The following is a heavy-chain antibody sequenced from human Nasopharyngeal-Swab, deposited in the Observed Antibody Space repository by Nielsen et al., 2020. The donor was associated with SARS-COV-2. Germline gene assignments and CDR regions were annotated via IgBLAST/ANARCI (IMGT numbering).Heavy chain of an antibody. J-gene: IGHJ4*02. D-gene: IGHD6-13*01. CDR1: GFSFSTYA. V-gene: IGHV3-23*01. CDR2: ISGSGGDT. Sequence: GGSLRLSCAASGFSFSTYAMSWVRQAPGKGLEWVSAISGSGGDTYYADSVKGRFTISRDNSKNTLYLRMNSLRAEDTAVYYCAKGGSSSPTYWGQGTLVTVSS. CDR3: AKGGSSSPTY.